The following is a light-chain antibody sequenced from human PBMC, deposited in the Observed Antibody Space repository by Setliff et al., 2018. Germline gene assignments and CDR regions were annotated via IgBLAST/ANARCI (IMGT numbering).Light chain of an antibody. CDR3: SSYAGSNTPYV. Sequence: QSVLTQPPSASGTPGQRVTISCSGSSSNIGSNTVNWYQQVPGTAPKLLMYANNQRPSGVPDRFSGSKSGNTASLTVSGLQAEDEADYYCSSYAGSNTPYVFGTGTKVTVL. J-gene: IGLJ1*01. CDR2: ANN. V-gene: IGLV1-44*01. CDR1: SSNIGSNT.